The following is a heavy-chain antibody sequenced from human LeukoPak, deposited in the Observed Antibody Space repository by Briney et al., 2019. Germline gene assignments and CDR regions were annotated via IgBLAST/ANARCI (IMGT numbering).Heavy chain of an antibody. CDR3: ARPTLTISGGWYINYFDY. J-gene: IGHJ4*02. V-gene: IGHV1-2*02. Sequence: GASVKVSCKASGYTFTGYYMHWVRQAPGQGLEWMGWINPNSGGTNYAQKFQGRVTMTRDTSISTAYMELSRLRSDDTAVYYCARPTLTISGGWYINYFDYWGQGTLVTVSS. CDR1: GYTFTGYY. CDR2: INPNSGGT. D-gene: IGHD6-19*01.